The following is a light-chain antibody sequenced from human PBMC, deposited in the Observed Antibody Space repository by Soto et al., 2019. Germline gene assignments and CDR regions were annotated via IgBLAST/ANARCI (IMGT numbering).Light chain of an antibody. Sequence: DIQMTQSPSYVSASLGDRVTITCRASQVVRNHLAWYQQKPGKAPVLLIFDASTLQTGVPSRFSGGGSGTDFTLTSSGLQPEDFGTYYCQQGNTFPITFGQGTRLDI. CDR3: QQGNTFPIT. CDR2: DAS. J-gene: IGKJ5*01. V-gene: IGKV1-12*01. CDR1: QVVRNH.